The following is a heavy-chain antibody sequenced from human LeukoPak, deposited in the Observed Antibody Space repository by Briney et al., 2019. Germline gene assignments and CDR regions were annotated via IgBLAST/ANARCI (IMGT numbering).Heavy chain of an antibody. Sequence: GGSVPLSCPASGFTFISYAMLWLRQAPGKGLAWVSGISGSGDNTYYADSVKGRFTISRDNSKNTLYLQMNSLRADDTAVYYCAKGGLVHRFDPWGQGTLVTVSS. CDR3: AKGGLVHRFDP. V-gene: IGHV3-23*01. CDR2: ISGSGDNT. CDR1: GFTFISYA. J-gene: IGHJ5*02.